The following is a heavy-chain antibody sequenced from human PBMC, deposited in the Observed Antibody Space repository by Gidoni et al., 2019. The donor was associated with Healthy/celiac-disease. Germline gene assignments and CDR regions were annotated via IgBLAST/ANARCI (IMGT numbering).Heavy chain of an antibody. Sequence: QVQLVESGGGVVQPGRSLRLSFAASGFTFSSSGMHWVRQAPGKGLGWVAVIWYDGSNKYYADSVKGRFTISRDNSKNTLYLQMNSLRAEDTAVYYCARDYGSGSPHHLGADYWGQGTLVTVSS. CDR2: IWYDGSNK. D-gene: IGHD3-10*01. CDR1: GFTFSSSG. CDR3: ARDYGSGSPHHLGADY. V-gene: IGHV3-33*01. J-gene: IGHJ4*02.